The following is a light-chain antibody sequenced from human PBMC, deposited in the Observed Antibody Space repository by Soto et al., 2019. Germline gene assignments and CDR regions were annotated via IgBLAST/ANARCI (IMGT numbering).Light chain of an antibody. CDR3: QQLNSYLT. Sequence: DIQLTQSPSFLSASVGDRVTITCRASQGISSYLAWYQQKPGKPPKLLIYAASTLQSGVPSRFSGSGSGTEFTLAISTLQPEDFTTYYCQQLNSYLTYGPGTKVDIK. V-gene: IGKV1-9*01. J-gene: IGKJ3*01. CDR1: QGISSY. CDR2: AAS.